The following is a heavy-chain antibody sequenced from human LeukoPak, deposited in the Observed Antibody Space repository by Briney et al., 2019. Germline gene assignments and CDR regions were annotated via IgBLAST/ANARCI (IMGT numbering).Heavy chain of an antibody. V-gene: IGHV3-23*01. D-gene: IGHD1-26*01. Sequence: GGSLRLSCAASGFTFDDYAMSWVRQAPRKGVEWVSAISGSGGSTYYADSVKGRFTISRDNSKSTLYLQMYSLRADDTAVYYCAREYSGSYYFYFDYWGQGTLVTVSS. CDR3: AREYSGSYYFYFDY. CDR1: GFTFDDYA. J-gene: IGHJ4*02. CDR2: ISGSGGST.